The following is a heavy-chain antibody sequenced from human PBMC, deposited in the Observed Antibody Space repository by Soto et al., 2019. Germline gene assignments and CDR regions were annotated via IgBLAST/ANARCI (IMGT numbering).Heavy chain of an antibody. Sequence: GGSLRLSCAASGFTFSSYAMHWVRQAPGKGLEWVAVISYDGSNKCYADSVKGRFTISRDNSKNTLYLQMNSLRAEDTAVYYCAGLGVSYYGMDVWGQGTTVTVSS. CDR1: GFTFSSYA. J-gene: IGHJ6*02. V-gene: IGHV3-30-3*01. CDR3: AGLGVSYYGMDV. D-gene: IGHD1-26*01. CDR2: ISYDGSNK.